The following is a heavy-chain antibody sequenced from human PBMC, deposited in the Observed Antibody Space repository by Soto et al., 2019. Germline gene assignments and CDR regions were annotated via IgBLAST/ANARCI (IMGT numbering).Heavy chain of an antibody. CDR3: ARDLILGYCSSTSCYSTNFQH. CDR2: IKQDGSEK. CDR1: GVSVCLSV. D-gene: IGHD2-2*01. V-gene: IGHV3-7*01. J-gene: IGHJ1*01. Sequence: PAWCLGLACTACGVSVCLSVMGGSCQATGKGLEWVANIKQDGSEKYYVDSVKGRFTISRDNAKNSLYLQMNSLRAEDTAVYYCARDLILGYCSSTSCYSTNFQHWGQGTLVTVSS.